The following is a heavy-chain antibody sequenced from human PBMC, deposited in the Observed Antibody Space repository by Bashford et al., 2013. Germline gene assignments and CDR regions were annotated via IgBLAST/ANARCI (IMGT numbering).Heavy chain of an antibody. CDR3: ARGYMNWFDP. D-gene: IGHD5-18*01. CDR2: IIPIFGTA. V-gene: IGHV1-69*01. Sequence: WVRQAPGQGLEWMGGIIPIFGTANYAQKFQGRVTITADESTSTVYMELSSLRSEDTAVYYCARGYMNWFDPWGQGTLVTVSS. J-gene: IGHJ5*02.